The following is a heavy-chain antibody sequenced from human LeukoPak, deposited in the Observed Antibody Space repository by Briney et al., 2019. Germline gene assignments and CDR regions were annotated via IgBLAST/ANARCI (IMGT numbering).Heavy chain of an antibody. CDR2: ISSSSSYI. V-gene: IGHV3-21*01. Sequence: GGTLRLSCAASGFTFSSYSMNWVHQAPGKGLEWVSSISSSSSYIYYADSVKGRFTISRDNAKNSLYLQMNSLRAEDTAVYYCARALYGSGSYPGYWGQGTLVTVSS. D-gene: IGHD3-10*01. CDR1: GFTFSSYS. J-gene: IGHJ4*02. CDR3: ARALYGSGSYPGY.